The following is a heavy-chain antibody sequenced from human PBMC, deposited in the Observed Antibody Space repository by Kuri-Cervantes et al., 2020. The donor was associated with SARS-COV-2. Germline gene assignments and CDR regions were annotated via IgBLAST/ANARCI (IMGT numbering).Heavy chain of an antibody. CDR2: INPNSGGT. CDR1: GYTFTGYY. Sequence: ASVKVSCKASGYTFTGYYMHWVRQAPGQGLEWMGWINPNSGGTNYAQKFQGRVTMTRDTSISTAYMELSRLRSDDTAVYYRSSTIFGVVPYYQGHPYYWGQGTLVTVSS. CDR3: SSTIFGVVPYYQGHPYY. D-gene: IGHD3-3*01. J-gene: IGHJ4*02. V-gene: IGHV1-2*02.